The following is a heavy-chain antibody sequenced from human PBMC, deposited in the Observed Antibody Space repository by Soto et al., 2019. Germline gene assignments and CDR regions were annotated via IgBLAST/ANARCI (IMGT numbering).Heavy chain of an antibody. D-gene: IGHD2-2*01. J-gene: IGHJ4*02. CDR3: GRYAGYVDS. CDR1: GGSISSSY. Sequence: QVQLQESGPGLVKPSETLSLICTVSGGSISSSYWSWIRQPPGRGLEWIGDTYYRGSTNYNPSLESRVTISIDTSKKQFSLKVSSVTAADTAVYYCGRYAGYVDSWGQGTLVTVSS. V-gene: IGHV4-59*01. CDR2: TYYRGST.